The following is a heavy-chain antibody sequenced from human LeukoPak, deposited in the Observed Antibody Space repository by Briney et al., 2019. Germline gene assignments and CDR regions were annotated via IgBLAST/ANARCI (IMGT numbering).Heavy chain of an antibody. D-gene: IGHD1-1*01. J-gene: IGHJ4*02. V-gene: IGHV3-7*01. CDR3: VRESRPGGAMGLYHNLDY. Sequence: PGGSLRLSCAGSGFTFSDFWMTWVRQTPGKGLKWVANIKEDGTEKNLVDSVKGRFTISRDNTKNLLFLEMNNLRGDDTAIYYCVRESRPGGAMGLYHNLDYWGQGTLVAVPS. CDR2: IKEDGTEK. CDR1: GFTFSDFW.